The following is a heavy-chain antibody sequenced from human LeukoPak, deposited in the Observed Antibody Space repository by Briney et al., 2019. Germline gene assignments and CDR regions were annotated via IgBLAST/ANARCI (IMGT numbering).Heavy chain of an antibody. CDR1: GFTFSSYG. V-gene: IGHV3-30*02. Sequence: PGGSLRLSCAASGFTFSSYGMHWVRQAPGKGLEWVAFIRYDGSNKYYADSVKGRFTISRDNSKNTLYLQMSSLRVEDTAVYFCAKDREDSAMISGVFDLWGRGTLVTVSS. D-gene: IGHD5-18*01. CDR2: IRYDGSNK. J-gene: IGHJ2*01. CDR3: AKDREDSAMISGVFDL.